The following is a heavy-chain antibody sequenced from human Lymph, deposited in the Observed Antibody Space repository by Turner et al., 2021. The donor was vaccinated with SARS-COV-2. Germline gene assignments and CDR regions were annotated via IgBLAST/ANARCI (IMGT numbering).Heavy chain of an antibody. V-gene: IGHV3-43*02. D-gene: IGHD2-15*01. Sequence: GESGGGVVQPGGTLKLSCAASGFTLADYAMHWVRQAPGKGLEWVSLIRGVGGGTYYADSAKGRFTISRDNSKNSLSLQMNSLRAEDTALYYCAKDTGYCSGGSCYSRTYFDFWGQGTLVTVSA. J-gene: IGHJ4*02. CDR1: GFTLADYA. CDR2: IRGVGGGT. CDR3: AKDTGYCSGGSCYSRTYFDF.